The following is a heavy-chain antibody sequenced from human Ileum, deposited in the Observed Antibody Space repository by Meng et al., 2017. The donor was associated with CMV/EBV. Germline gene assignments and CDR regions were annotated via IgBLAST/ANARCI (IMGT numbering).Heavy chain of an antibody. D-gene: IGHD3-10*01. J-gene: IGHJ5*02. V-gene: IGHV3-73*01. Sequence: GGSLRLSGAASGFTFSGSTMHWVRQASGKGLVWVGRIRSKGNNYATESGASVKGRFTISRDDSKNTAYLQMTSLKIEDTAVYYCISGSVRGLDPWGQGTLVTVSS. CDR1: GFTFSGST. CDR2: IRSKGNNYAT. CDR3: ISGSVRGLDP.